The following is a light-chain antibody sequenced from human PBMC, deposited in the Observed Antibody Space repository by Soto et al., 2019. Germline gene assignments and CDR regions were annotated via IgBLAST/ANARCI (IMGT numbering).Light chain of an antibody. CDR1: QSISSY. Sequence: DIQMTQSPSSLYASVGDRVTITCRASQSISSYLNWYQQKPGKAPKLLIYAASSLQSGVPSRFSGSGSGTDFTLTISSLQPEHFATYYCQQSYSTPWTFGQGTKVEIK. CDR3: QQSYSTPWT. CDR2: AAS. J-gene: IGKJ1*01. V-gene: IGKV1-39*01.